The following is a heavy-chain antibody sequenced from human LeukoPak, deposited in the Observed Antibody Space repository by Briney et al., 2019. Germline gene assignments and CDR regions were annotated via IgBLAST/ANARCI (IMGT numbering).Heavy chain of an antibody. Sequence: PGGSLRLSCAASGLTVSSNYMSWVRQAPGKGLEWVSVIYSGGSTYYADSVKGRFTISRDNSKNTLYLQMNSLRAEDTAVYYCARDPMDSSGWYRDAFDIWGQGTMVTVSS. D-gene: IGHD6-19*01. V-gene: IGHV3-53*01. CDR2: IYSGGST. J-gene: IGHJ3*02. CDR3: ARDPMDSSGWYRDAFDI. CDR1: GLTVSSNY.